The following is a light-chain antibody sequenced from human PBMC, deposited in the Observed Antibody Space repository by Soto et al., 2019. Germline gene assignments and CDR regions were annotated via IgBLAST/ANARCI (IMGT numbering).Light chain of an antibody. Sequence: QSVLTQPASVSGSPGRSITISCTGTSSDVGGYTYVSWYQQHPGKAPKLMIYEVTNRPSGVSNRFSGSKSGNTASLTISGLQAEDEADYYCSSYTSSSPYVFGTGTKVTVL. CDR2: EVT. J-gene: IGLJ1*01. CDR3: SSYTSSSPYV. CDR1: SSDVGGYTY. V-gene: IGLV2-14*01.